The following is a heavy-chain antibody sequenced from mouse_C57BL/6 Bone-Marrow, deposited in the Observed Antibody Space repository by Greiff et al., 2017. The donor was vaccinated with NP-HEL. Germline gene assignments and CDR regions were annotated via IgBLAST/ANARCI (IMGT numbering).Heavy chain of an antibody. CDR3: ARLRYIHAY. CDR2: IYPRSGNT. CDR1: GYTFTSYG. V-gene: IGHV1-81*01. D-gene: IGHD1-3*01. J-gene: IGHJ3*01. Sequence: VQLQQSGAELARPGASVKLSCKASGYTFTSYGISWVKQRTGQGLEWIGEIYPRSGNTYYNEKFKGKAKLTADKSSSTAYMELRSLTSEDSAVYFCARLRYIHAYWGQVTLVTVSA.